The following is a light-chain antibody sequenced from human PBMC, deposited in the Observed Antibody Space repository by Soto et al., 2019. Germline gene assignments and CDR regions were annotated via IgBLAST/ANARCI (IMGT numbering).Light chain of an antibody. CDR3: QHYNSYSEA. CDR1: QSISNW. CDR2: DAS. J-gene: IGKJ1*01. Sequence: DIQMTQSPSTLSASVVDRVTINCRASQSISNWLAWYQQKPGKAPKLLIYDASSLESGVPSRFSGSGSGTEFTLTISSLQPDDFATYYCQHYNSYSEACGQGTKVDIK. V-gene: IGKV1-5*01.